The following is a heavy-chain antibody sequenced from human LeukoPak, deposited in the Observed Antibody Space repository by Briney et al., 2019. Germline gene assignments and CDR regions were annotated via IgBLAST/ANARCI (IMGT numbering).Heavy chain of an antibody. CDR1: GGSVSSGTYY. CDR2: IFYSGST. J-gene: IGHJ3*02. Sequence: SETLSLTCTVSGGSVSSGTYYWSWIRQPPGKGLEWIGYIFYSGSTNYNPSLKSRVTISVDTSKNQFSVKLSSVTAADTAVYYCARGAQLSDAFDIWGQGTMVTVSS. CDR3: ARGAQLSDAFDI. D-gene: IGHD6-6*01. V-gene: IGHV4-61*01.